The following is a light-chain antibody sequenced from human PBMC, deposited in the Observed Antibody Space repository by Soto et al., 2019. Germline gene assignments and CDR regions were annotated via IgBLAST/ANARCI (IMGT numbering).Light chain of an antibody. Sequence: DIQMTQSPSTLSASVGDSVTITCRASQGISSYLAWYQQKPGKAPKLLIYAASTLQSGVPSRFSGSGSGTEFTLTISSLQPEDFATYYCQQLNSYPRSITFGQGTRLEIK. CDR3: QQLNSYPRSIT. V-gene: IGKV1-9*01. J-gene: IGKJ5*01. CDR2: AAS. CDR1: QGISSY.